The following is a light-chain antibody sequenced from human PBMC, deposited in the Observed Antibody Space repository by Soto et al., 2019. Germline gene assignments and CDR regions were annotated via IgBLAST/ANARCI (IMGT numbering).Light chain of an antibody. Sequence: QCGLAQPPSASGTPGEGVTIPCSGSSSNIGSRYVYWYQVVPGTDPHLLIYWNDQRPSGVPDRFSGSKSGTSASQAISALWSEDEANSYCSASDLRFSGSYFGSGTEVTVL. V-gene: IGLV1-47*03. CDR3: SASDLRFSGSY. CDR2: WND. J-gene: IGLJ1*01. CDR1: SSNIGSRY.